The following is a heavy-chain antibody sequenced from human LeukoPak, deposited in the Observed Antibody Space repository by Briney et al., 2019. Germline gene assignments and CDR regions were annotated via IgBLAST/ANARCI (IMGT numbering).Heavy chain of an antibody. D-gene: IGHD1-26*01. J-gene: IGHJ6*02. CDR1: GFTFDDYG. V-gene: IGHV3-20*04. CDR2: INWNGGST. CDR3: ARDHEIYWEGMDV. Sequence: GRSLRLSCAASGFTFDDYGMSWVRQAPGKGLEWVSGINWNGGSTGYADSVKGRFTISRDNAKNSLYLQMNSLRDEDTAVYYCARDHEIYWEGMDVWGQGTTVTVSS.